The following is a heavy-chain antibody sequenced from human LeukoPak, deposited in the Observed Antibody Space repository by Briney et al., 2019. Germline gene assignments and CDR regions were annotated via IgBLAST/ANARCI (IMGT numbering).Heavy chain of an antibody. D-gene: IGHD6-6*01. CDR3: ARDLRPAIAARRAFDI. V-gene: IGHV3-30*04. J-gene: IGHJ3*02. CDR2: ISCDGSNK. CDR1: GFTFSSYV. Sequence: GGSLRLSCAASGFTFSSYVMNWVRQAPGKGLEWVAVISCDGSNKYYADSVKGRFTISRDNAKNSLYLQMNSLRAEDTAVYYCARDLRPAIAARRAFDIWGQGTMVTVSS.